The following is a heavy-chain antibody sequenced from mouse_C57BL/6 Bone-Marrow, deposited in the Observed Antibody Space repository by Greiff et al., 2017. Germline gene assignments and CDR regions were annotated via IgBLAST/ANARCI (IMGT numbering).Heavy chain of an antibody. CDR2: IHPGDGDT. D-gene: IGHD2-13*01. CDR1: GYAFSSSW. J-gene: IGHJ2*01. Sequence: VQLQQSGPELVKPGASVKISCKASGYAFSSSWMHWVKQRPGKGLEWIGRIHPGDGDTNYNGKFKGKATLTADKSSSTDYMQLSSLTSEDAAFYCCARERLAGFDYWGQGTTLTVSA. V-gene: IGHV1-82*01. CDR3: ARERLAGFDY.